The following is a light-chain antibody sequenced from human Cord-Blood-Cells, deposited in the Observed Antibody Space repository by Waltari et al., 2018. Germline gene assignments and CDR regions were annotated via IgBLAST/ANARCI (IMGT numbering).Light chain of an antibody. CDR1: QSLLNSNGYNY. CDR3: MQALQTPLT. CDR2: LGS. Sequence: DIVMTQSRLSLRVTPGEPPSMSCSSSQSLLNSNGYNYLDWYLQKPGQSPQLLIYLGSNRDSGVPDRFSGSGSGTDFTLKISRVEAEDVGVYYCMQALQTPLTFGGGTKVEIK. V-gene: IGKV2-28*01. J-gene: IGKJ4*01.